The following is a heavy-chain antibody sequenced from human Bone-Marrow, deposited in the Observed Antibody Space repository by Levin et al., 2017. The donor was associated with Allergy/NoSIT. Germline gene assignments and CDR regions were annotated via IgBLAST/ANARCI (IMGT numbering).Heavy chain of an antibody. J-gene: IGHJ4*02. CDR1: GLISDKSD. CDR3: AKDSDPDYYFDY. Sequence: GGSLRLSCAVSGLISDKSDTHWVRQAPGKGLEWVAVISYDGSEKYYDATVKGRFTISRDNSRNTVYLQMKTLRPEDTAIYYCAKDSDPDYYFDYWGQGTLVTVSS. V-gene: IGHV3-30*19. CDR2: ISYDGSEK.